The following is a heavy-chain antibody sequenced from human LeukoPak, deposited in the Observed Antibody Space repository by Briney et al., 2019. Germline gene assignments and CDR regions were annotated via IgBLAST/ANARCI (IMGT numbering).Heavy chain of an antibody. Sequence: GESLKISCKASGYRFTNYWIGWVRQMPGKGLEWMGIIHPGDSGTKYSPSFQDQVTMSFDESTTTAYLQWSSLRASDSAIYYCARGGIYRYGSSDYWGQGTLVTVSS. J-gene: IGHJ4*02. CDR3: ARGGIYRYGSSDY. D-gene: IGHD5-18*01. CDR1: GYRFTNYW. CDR2: IHPGDSGT. V-gene: IGHV5-51*01.